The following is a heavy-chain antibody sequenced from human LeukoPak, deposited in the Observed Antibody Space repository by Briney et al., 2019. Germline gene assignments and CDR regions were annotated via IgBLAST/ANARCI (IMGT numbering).Heavy chain of an antibody. D-gene: IGHD3-10*01. CDR2: IKQDGIEK. CDR1: GFTFSSYW. Sequence: QAGGSLRLSCAASGFTFSSYWMDWVRQVPGKGLEWVANIKQDGIEKYFVGSVKGRFAISRDNAKNSLYLQMNSLRVEDTAVYYCAREGMVRGVPDAFDLWGQGTMVTVSS. J-gene: IGHJ3*01. CDR3: AREGMVRGVPDAFDL. V-gene: IGHV3-7*01.